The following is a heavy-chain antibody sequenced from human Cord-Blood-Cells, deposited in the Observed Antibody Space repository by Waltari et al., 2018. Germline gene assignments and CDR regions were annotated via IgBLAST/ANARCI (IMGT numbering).Heavy chain of an antibody. J-gene: IGHJ5*02. D-gene: IGHD3-3*01. Sequence: INWVRQATGQGLEWMGWMNPNSGNTGYAQKFQGRVTMTRNTSISTAYMELSSLRSEDTAVYYCARGRYDFWSGYYNWFDPWGQGTLVTVSS. CDR2: MNPNSGNT. V-gene: IGHV1-8*01. CDR3: ARGRYDFWSGYYNWFDP.